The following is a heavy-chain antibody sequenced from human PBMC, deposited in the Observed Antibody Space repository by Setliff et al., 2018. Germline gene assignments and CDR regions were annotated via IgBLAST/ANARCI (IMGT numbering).Heavy chain of an antibody. D-gene: IGHD5-12*01. CDR3: ARDRSAFFYEH. Sequence: ASVKVSCKASGYTFTGYFIHWLRQAPGQGLEWLGWINPNKDVTKYAQKFQDRILMTKDTSLNTVYMELRSLRSDDTALYYCARDRSAFFYEHWGQGSLVTVSS. CDR1: GYTFTGYF. J-gene: IGHJ4*02. CDR2: INPNKDVT. V-gene: IGHV1-2*02.